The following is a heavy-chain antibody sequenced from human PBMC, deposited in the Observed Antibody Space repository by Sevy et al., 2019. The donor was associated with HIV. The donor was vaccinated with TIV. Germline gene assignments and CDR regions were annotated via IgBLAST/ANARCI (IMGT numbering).Heavy chain of an antibody. Sequence: GGSLRLSCAASGFTFSSYSMHWVRQAPGKGLEWVATISFDASNKHYADSVKGRFTISRDNFRNSLFLQMNSLRPEDTAVYYCALERLSSDVAEYFQNWGQGTLVTVSS. V-gene: IGHV3-30*04. CDR3: ALERLSSDVAEYFQN. D-gene: IGHD1-1*01. J-gene: IGHJ1*01. CDR2: ISFDASNK. CDR1: GFTFSSYS.